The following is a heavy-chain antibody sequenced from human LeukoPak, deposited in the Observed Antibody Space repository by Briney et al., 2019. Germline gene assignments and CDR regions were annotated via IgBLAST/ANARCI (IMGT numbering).Heavy chain of an antibody. J-gene: IGHJ4*02. V-gene: IGHV4-34*01. CDR2: INHSGST. CDR1: GGSFSGYY. Sequence: SETLSLTCAVYGGSFSGYYWSWTRQPPGKGLEWIGEINHSGSTNYNPSLKSRVTISVDTSKNQFSLMLSSVTAADTAVYYCARGRTGDYWGQGTLVTVSS. CDR3: ARGRTGDY.